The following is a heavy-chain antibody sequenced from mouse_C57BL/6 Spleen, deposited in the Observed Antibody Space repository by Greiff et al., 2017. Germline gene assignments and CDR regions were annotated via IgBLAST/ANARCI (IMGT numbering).Heavy chain of an antibody. J-gene: IGHJ2*01. CDR2: ISSGSSTL. CDR3: ARPSNWDYFDY. D-gene: IGHD4-1*01. CDR1: GFTFSDYG. Sequence: EVQLVESGGGLVKPGGSLKLSCAASGFTFSDYGMHWVRQAPEKGLEWVAYISSGSSTLYYADTVKGRFTISRDNAKNTLFLQVTSLRSEDTAMYYCARPSNWDYFDYWGQGTTLTVSS. V-gene: IGHV5-17*01.